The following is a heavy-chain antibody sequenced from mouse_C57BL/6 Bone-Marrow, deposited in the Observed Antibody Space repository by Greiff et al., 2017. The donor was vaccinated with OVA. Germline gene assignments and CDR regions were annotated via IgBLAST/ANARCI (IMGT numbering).Heavy chain of an antibody. CDR1: GYTFTSYG. CDR3: ASGDYYGSSYSFDY. D-gene: IGHD1-1*01. CDR2: IYPRSGNT. J-gene: IGHJ2*01. V-gene: IGHV1-81*01. Sequence: QVQLKESGAELARPGASVKLSCKASGYTFTSYGISWVKQRTGQGLEWIGEIYPRSGNTYYNEKFKGKATLTADKSSSTAYMELRSLTSEDSAVYFCASGDYYGSSYSFDYWGQGTTLTVSS.